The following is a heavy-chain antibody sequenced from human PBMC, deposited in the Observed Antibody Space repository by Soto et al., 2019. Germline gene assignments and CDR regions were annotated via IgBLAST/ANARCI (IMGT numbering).Heavy chain of an antibody. J-gene: IGHJ4*02. V-gene: IGHV3-48*02. Sequence: GGSLRLSFEASGFSFSMYSMNWVRQAPGKGLEWVSYISSNSATIYHTDSGRGRFTISRDNAKNSLYLQMNSLRHEDTAVYYSAREDILGTRSFDYWGQGTLVTVYS. CDR1: GFSFSMYS. CDR3: AREDILGTRSFDY. D-gene: IGHD1-26*01. CDR2: ISSNSATI.